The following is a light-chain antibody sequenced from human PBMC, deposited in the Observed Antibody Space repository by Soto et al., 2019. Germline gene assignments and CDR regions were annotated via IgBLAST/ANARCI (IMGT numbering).Light chain of an antibody. CDR2: GTS. V-gene: IGKV3-20*01. J-gene: IGKJ1*01. Sequence: EIVLTQSPGTLSLSPGERATLYCRASQSVSSSYLYRYLQKPGHAPRLLIYGTSNRAPGILDRFSGSGSGTDFTLTISRVEPDDFAVYYCQQYGTAPRTFGQGTKVEIK. CDR1: QSVSSSY. CDR3: QQYGTAPRT.